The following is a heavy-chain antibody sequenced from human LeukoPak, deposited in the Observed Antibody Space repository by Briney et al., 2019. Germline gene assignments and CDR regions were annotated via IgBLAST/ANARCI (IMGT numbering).Heavy chain of an antibody. D-gene: IGHD3-3*01. CDR3: ARGNYDFWSGYHYYYYYMDV. J-gene: IGHJ6*03. CDR2: IKQDGSEK. V-gene: IGHV3-7*04. CDR1: GFTFSSYW. Sequence: GGSLRLSCAASGFTFSSYWMSWVRQAPGKGLEWVANIKQDGSEKYYVDSVKGRFTISRDNAKNSLYLQMNSLRDEDTAVYYCARGNYDFWSGYHYYYYYMDVWGKGTTVTVSS.